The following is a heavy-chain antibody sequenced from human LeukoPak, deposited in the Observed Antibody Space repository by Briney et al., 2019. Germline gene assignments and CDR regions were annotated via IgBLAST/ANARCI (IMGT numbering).Heavy chain of an antibody. V-gene: IGHV3-66*01. CDR1: GFSVSSNH. Sequence: GGSLRLSCAASGFSVSSNHMSWVRQAPGKGLEWVSAIYSSGNTHYADSVKGRFTISRDNSKNTLYLQMNSLRAEDTAVYYCARGIAEAGIVGVFDCWGQGTLVTVSS. CDR3: ARGIAEAGIVGVFDC. CDR2: IYSSGNT. J-gene: IGHJ4*02. D-gene: IGHD6-13*01.